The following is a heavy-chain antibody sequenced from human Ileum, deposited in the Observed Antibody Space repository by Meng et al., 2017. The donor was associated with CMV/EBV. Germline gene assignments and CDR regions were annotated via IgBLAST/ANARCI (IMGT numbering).Heavy chain of an antibody. V-gene: IGHV3-30-3*01. J-gene: IGHJ4*02. CDR1: GFTFSSFS. D-gene: IGHD2-2*01. CDR3: ARDRLPAPIALFHY. Sequence: GESLKISCTASGFTFSSFSMHWVRQAPGKGLEWVAVISYDGGNEYYADSVKGRFTISRDNSQNTLYLQMNSLRTDDTAVYYCARDRLPAPIALFHYWGRGMLVTVSS. CDR2: ISYDGGNE.